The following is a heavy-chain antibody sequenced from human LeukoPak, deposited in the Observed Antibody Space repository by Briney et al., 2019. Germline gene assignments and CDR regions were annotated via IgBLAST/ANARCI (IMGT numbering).Heavy chain of an antibody. J-gene: IGHJ4*02. V-gene: IGHV1-2*02. CDR3: ARLKTVTRDFDY. D-gene: IGHD4-17*01. Sequence: ASVKVSCKASGGTFSSYAISWVRQAPGQGLEWMGWINPNSGGTNYAQKFQGRVTMTRDTSISTAYMELSRLRSDDTAVYYCARLKTVTRDFDYWGQGTLVTVSS. CDR1: GGTFSSYA. CDR2: INPNSGGT.